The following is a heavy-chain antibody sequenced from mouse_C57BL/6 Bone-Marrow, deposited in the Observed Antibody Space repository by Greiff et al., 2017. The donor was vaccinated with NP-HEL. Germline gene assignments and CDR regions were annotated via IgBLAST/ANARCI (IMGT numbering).Heavy chain of an antibody. Sequence: VPLPPPGAELVKPGASVKLSCKASGYTFTSYWMHWVKQRPGQGLEWIGMIHPNSGSTNYNEKFKSKATLTVDKSSSTAYMQLSSLTSEDSAVYYCARSYYGSSYLGAMDYWGQGTSVTVSS. V-gene: IGHV1-64*01. J-gene: IGHJ4*01. CDR2: IHPNSGST. D-gene: IGHD1-1*01. CDR3: ARSYYGSSYLGAMDY. CDR1: GYTFTSYW.